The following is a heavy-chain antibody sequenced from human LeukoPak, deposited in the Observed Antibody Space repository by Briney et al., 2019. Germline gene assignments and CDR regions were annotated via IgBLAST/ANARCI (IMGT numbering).Heavy chain of an antibody. D-gene: IGHD2-21*02. CDR1: GYTFTGYY. CDR2: INPNSGGT. J-gene: IGHJ4*02. CDR3: ARDFEAVAYCGGDCYSGDY. V-gene: IGHV1-2*02. Sequence: ASVKVSCKASGYTFTGYYRHWVRQAPGQGLEWMGWINPNSGGTNYAQKFQGRVTMTRDTSISTAYMELSRLRSDDTAVYYCARDFEAVAYCGGDCYSGDYWGLGTLVTVSS.